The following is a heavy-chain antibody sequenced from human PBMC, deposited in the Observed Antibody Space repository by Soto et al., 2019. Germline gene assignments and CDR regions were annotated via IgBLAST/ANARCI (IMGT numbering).Heavy chain of an antibody. CDR2: IYSSGSS. CDR3: ETTGGRDGSGYYIFYMDV. J-gene: IGHJ6*03. Sequence: SQTLPLPGTVSGSTLSIYCWSWIRQAPGAGLEWIGYIYSSGSSNYNPSLKRRVNIKLDTPKNQFCLKLSSVSAVDTAVYSCETTGGRDGSGYYIFYMDVWG. CDR1: GSTLSIYC. D-gene: IGHD3-22*01. V-gene: IGHV4-59*01.